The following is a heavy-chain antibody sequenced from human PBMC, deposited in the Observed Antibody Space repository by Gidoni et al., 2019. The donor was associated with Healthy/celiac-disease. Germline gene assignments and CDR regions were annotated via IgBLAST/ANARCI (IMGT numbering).Heavy chain of an antibody. J-gene: IGHJ6*02. CDR3: ARLGLRYCSSTSCYWNYYYGMDV. V-gene: IGHV4-34*01. CDR1: GGSFSGYY. D-gene: IGHD2-2*01. Sequence: QVQLQQWGAGLLKPSETLSLTCAVYGGSFSGYYWSWISQPPGKGLEWIGELNHSGSTNYTPSLKSRVTISVDTSKNQFSLKLSSVTAADTAVYYCARLGLRYCSSTSCYWNYYYGMDVWGQGTTVTVSS. CDR2: LNHSGST.